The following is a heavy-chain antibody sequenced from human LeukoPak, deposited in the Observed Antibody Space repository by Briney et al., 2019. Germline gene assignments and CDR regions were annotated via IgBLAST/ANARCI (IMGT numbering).Heavy chain of an antibody. Sequence: PGGSLRLSCAASGFTFSSYAMSWVRQAPGKGLEWVSAISGSGGSTYYADSVKGRFTISRDNAKNSLYLQMNSLRAEDTAVYYCAREGYYGSGSYRPYYYGMDVWGQGTTVTVSS. CDR1: GFTFSSYA. V-gene: IGHV3-23*01. D-gene: IGHD3-10*01. CDR2: ISGSGGST. CDR3: AREGYYGSGSYRPYYYGMDV. J-gene: IGHJ6*02.